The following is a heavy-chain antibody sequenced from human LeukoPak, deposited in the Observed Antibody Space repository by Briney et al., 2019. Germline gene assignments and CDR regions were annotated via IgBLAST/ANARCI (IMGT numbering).Heavy chain of an antibody. V-gene: IGHV4-30-4*01. CDR3: AKGGLATYNWFDP. CDR1: GGSISSGDYY. CDR2: ISYSGST. D-gene: IGHD3/OR15-3a*01. J-gene: IGHJ5*02. Sequence: PSETLSLTCTVSGGSISSGDYYWSWLRQPPGMGPEWIGDISYSGSTYYNPSLRSRLSISVDRSNNQFPLRLTSVTAADTAVYYCAKGGLATYNWFDPWGQGTLVIVSS.